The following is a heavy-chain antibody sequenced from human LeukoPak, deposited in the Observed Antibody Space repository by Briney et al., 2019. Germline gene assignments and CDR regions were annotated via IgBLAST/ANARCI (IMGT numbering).Heavy chain of an antibody. CDR1: GFTFSSYW. D-gene: IGHD3-9*01. CDR3: ARDREGYFDWLLYRTDAFDI. Sequence: GGSLRLSCAAFGFTFSSYWMSWARQAPGKGLEWVANIKQDGSEKYYVDSVKGRFTISRDNAKNSLYLQMNSLRAEDTAVYYCARDREGYFDWLLYRTDAFDIWGQGTMVTVSS. CDR2: IKQDGSEK. J-gene: IGHJ3*02. V-gene: IGHV3-7*01.